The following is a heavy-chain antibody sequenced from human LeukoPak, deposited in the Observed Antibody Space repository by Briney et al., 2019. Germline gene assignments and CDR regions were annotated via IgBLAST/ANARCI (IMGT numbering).Heavy chain of an antibody. CDR1: GYSFIRYA. V-gene: IGHV1-18*01. D-gene: IGHD2-15*01. Sequence: ASVKVSCKASGYSFIRYAISWVRQAPGQGLEWMGWISTDNSDTNYAKRLQGRITMTTDTSTNTAYMELSRLRSDDTAVYYCAIWGSLVVDAFDIWGQGTMVTVSS. CDR3: AIWGSLVVDAFDI. J-gene: IGHJ3*02. CDR2: ISTDNSDT.